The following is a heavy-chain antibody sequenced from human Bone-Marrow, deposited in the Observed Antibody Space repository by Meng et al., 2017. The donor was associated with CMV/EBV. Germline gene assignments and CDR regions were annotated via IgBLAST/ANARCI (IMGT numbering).Heavy chain of an antibody. J-gene: IGHJ3*02. CDR1: GFTFSSYS. Sequence: GGSLRLSCAASGFTFSSYSMNWVRQAPGKGLEWVSSISSSSSYIYYADSVKGRFTISRDNAKNSLYLQMNSLRAEDTAVYYCARDFTFHYGGAFDICGQGTIVTVSS. V-gene: IGHV3-21*01. D-gene: IGHD3-16*01. CDR2: ISSSSSYI. CDR3: ARDFTFHYGGAFDI.